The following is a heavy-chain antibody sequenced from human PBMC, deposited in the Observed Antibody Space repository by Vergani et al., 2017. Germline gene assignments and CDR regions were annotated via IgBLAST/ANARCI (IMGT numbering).Heavy chain of an antibody. CDR2: MNPNSGNT. Sequence: QVQLVQSGAEVKKPGASVKVSCKASGYTFTSYDINWVRQATGQGLEWMGWMNPNSGNTGYAQKFQGRVTMTRNTSISTAYMELSSLRSEDTAVYYCARSTLGYYDSSGYYVPYGMDVWGQGTTVTVSS. CDR3: ARSTLGYYDSSGYYVPYGMDV. J-gene: IGHJ6*02. V-gene: IGHV1-8*01. CDR1: GYTFTSYD. D-gene: IGHD3-22*01.